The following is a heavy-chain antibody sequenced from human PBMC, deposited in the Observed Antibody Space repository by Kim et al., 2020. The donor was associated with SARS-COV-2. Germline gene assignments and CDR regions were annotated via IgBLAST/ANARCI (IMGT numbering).Heavy chain of an antibody. Sequence: SVKVSCKASGGTFSSYAISWVRQAPGQGLEWMGRIIPILGIANYAQKFQGRVTITADKSTSTAYMELSSLRSEDTAVYYCARGDRITFGGVIVMGAFDIWGQGTIVTGSS. J-gene: IGHJ3*02. V-gene: IGHV1-69*04. CDR2: IIPILGIA. D-gene: IGHD3-16*02. CDR3: ARGDRITFGGVIVMGAFDI. CDR1: GGTFSSYA.